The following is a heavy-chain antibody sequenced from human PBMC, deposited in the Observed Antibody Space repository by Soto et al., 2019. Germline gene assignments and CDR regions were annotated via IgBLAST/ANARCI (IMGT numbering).Heavy chain of an antibody. CDR3: ARSPGHYDFWSGYYGGYYYYGMDV. Sequence: ASVKVSCKASGYTFTSYDINWVRQATGQGLEWMGWMNHNSGNTGYAQKFQGRVTMTRNTSISTAYMELSSLRSEDTAVYYCARSPGHYDFWSGYYGGYYYYGMDVWGQGTTVTVSS. D-gene: IGHD3-3*01. CDR2: MNHNSGNT. V-gene: IGHV1-8*01. CDR1: GYTFTSYD. J-gene: IGHJ6*02.